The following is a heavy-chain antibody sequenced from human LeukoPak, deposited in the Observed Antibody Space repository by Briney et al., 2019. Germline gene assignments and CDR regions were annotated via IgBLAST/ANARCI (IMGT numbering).Heavy chain of an antibody. Sequence: GASVKVSCKASGYTFTIYYMHWVRQAPGQGLEWMGWINPNSGATTYAQRFQGRVTMTRDTSISTAHMELSGLTSDDTGVYYCARNPPYCTSTDCYNDYWGQGTLVTVSS. CDR3: ARNPPYCTSTDCYNDY. CDR2: INPNSGAT. V-gene: IGHV1-2*02. CDR1: GYTFTIYY. D-gene: IGHD2-2*02. J-gene: IGHJ4*02.